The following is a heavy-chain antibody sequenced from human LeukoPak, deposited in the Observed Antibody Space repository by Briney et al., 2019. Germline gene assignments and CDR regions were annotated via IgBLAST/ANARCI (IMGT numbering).Heavy chain of an antibody. CDR1: GYSFTSYW. D-gene: IGHD3-22*01. J-gene: IGHJ4*02. CDR3: ARKKYYYDSSGYYYFDY. V-gene: IGHV5-51*01. Sequence: GESLKISCKGSGYSFTSYWIGWVRQMPGKGLEWMGSIYPGDSDTRYSPSFQGQVTISADKSISTAYLRWSSLKASDTAMYYCARKKYYYDSSGYYYFDYCGQGTLVTVSS. CDR2: IYPGDSDT.